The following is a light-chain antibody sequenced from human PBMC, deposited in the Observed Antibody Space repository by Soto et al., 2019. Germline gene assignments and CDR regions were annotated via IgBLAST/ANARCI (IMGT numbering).Light chain of an antibody. CDR2: DVS. Sequence: QSALPQPASVSGSPGQSITISCTGTSSDVGGYNYVSWYQQHPGKAPKLMIYDVSNRPSGVSDRFSGSKSGNTASLTISGLQVEDEADYYCNSYTSGSTLVFGTGTKLTVL. V-gene: IGLV2-14*01. J-gene: IGLJ1*01. CDR3: NSYTSGSTLV. CDR1: SSDVGGYNY.